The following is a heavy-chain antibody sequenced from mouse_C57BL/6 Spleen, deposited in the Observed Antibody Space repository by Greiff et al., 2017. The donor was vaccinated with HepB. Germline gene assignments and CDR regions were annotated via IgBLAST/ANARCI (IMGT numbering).Heavy chain of an antibody. V-gene: IGHV1-55*01. D-gene: IGHD3-2*02. CDR1: GYTFTSYW. CDR2: IYPGSGST. Sequence: QVQLQQPGAELVKPGASVKMSCKASGYTFTSYWITWVKQRPGQGLEWIGDIYPGSGSTNYNEKFKSKATLTVDTSSSTAYMQLSSLTSEDSAVYYCAISAQATLAWFAYWGQGTLVTVSA. J-gene: IGHJ3*01. CDR3: AISAQATLAWFAY.